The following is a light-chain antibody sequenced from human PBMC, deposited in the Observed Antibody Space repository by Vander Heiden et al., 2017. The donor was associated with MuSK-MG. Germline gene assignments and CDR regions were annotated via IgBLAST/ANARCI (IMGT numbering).Light chain of an antibody. J-gene: IGKJ1*01. CDR3: QQYYSYPLT. CDR1: QGISSY. Sequence: AIRMTQSPSSFSASTGDRVTITCRASQGISSYLAWYQQKPGKAPKLLIYAASTLQSGVPSRFSGSGPGTDFTLTISCLQSEDFATYYCQQYYSYPLTFGQGTKVEIK. V-gene: IGKV1-8*01. CDR2: AAS.